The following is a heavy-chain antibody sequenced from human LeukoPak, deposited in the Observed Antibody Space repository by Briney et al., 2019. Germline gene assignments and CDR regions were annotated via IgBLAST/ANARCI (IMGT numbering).Heavy chain of an antibody. CDR1: GYTFTSYG. V-gene: IGHV1-18*01. CDR3: ARSPGTSTGNNWFDP. CDR2: ISAYNGNT. J-gene: IGHJ5*02. Sequence: ASVKVSCKASGYTFTSYGISWVRQAPGQGLEWMGRISAYNGNTNYAQKLQGRVTMTTDTSTSTAYMELRSLRSDDTAVYYCARSPGTSTGNNWFDPWGQGTLVTVSS. D-gene: IGHD1-1*01.